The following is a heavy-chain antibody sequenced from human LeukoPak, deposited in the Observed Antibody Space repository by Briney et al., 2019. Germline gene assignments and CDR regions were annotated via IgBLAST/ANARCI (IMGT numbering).Heavy chain of an antibody. D-gene: IGHD2-2*01. J-gene: IGHJ4*02. CDR3: AKVVTSRRRNYYFDC. V-gene: IGHV3-23*01. Sequence: GGSLRLSCVVSGIALSNYGMSWVRQAPGKGLEWVAGITGSGGSTNYADSVKGRFTISRDNPKNTLYLQMNSLRAEDTAVYYCAKVVTSRRRNYYFDCWGQGTLVTVSS. CDR2: ITGSGGST. CDR1: GIALSNYG.